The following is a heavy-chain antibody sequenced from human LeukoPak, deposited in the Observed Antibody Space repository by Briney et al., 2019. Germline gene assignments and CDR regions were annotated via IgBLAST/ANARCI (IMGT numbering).Heavy chain of an antibody. D-gene: IGHD6-13*01. V-gene: IGHV4-59*01. CDR1: GGSISSYY. CDR2: IYYSGST. J-gene: IGHJ4*02. Sequence: PSETLSLTCTVSGGSISSYYWSWIRQPPGKGLEWIGYIYYSGSTNYNPSLKSRVTISVDTSKNQFSLKLSSVTAADTAVCYCASRIIAAAGHFDYWGQGTLVTVSS. CDR3: ASRIIAAAGHFDY.